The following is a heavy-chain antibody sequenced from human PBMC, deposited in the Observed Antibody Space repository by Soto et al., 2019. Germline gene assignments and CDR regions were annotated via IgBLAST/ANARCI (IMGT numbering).Heavy chain of an antibody. CDR2: IYSGDDA. CDR3: VRGIRWGIAAFDY. J-gene: IGHJ4*02. CDR1: GFSVSSKY. D-gene: IGHD3-16*01. Sequence: EVQLVESGGGLVQPGGSLRLSCTVSGFSVSSKYMSWVRQAPGTGLEWVTVIYSGDDAHYEDSARGRFTITRDNSKNTLNLQMNSLRAEDTSVYYCVRGIRWGIAAFDYWGQGTLVSVSS. V-gene: IGHV3-66*01.